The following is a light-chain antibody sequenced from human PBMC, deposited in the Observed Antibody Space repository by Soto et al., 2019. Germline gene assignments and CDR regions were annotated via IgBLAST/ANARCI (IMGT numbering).Light chain of an antibody. J-gene: IGLJ2*01. CDR1: NIGSKN. V-gene: IGLV3-9*01. Sequence: SYELTQPLSVSVALGQTARITCGGNNIGSKNVHWYQQKPGQAPVVVIYRDSNRPSGIPERFSGSNSGNTATLTISRAQAGDEADYYCQVWDSSIVVFGGGTKVTVL. CDR3: QVWDSSIVV. CDR2: RDS.